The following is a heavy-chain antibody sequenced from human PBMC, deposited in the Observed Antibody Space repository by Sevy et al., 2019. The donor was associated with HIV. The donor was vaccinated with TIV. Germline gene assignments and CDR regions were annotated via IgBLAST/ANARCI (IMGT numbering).Heavy chain of an antibody. CDR2: ISYDGSNK. V-gene: IGHV3-30-3*01. J-gene: IGHJ3*02. CDR3: AREGDIVVVVAATAFDI. Sequence: GGSLRLSCAASGFTFSSYAMHWVRQAPGKGLEWVAVISYDGSNKYYADSVKGRFTISRDNSKNPLYLQMNSLRAEDTAVYYCAREGDIVVVVAATAFDIWGQGTMVTVSS. D-gene: IGHD2-15*01. CDR1: GFTFSSYA.